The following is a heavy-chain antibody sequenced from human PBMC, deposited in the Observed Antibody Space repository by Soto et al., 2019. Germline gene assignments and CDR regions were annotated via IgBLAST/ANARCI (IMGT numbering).Heavy chain of an antibody. J-gene: IGHJ6*02. V-gene: IGHV4-59*01. Sequence: QVQLQESGPGLVKPSETLSLTCTVSGGSISSYYWSWIRQPPGKGLEWIGYIYYSGSTNYNPSLESRGTISVDTSKTQVSLKLSSVTAADTAVYYCARGDPLLWFGEKVYYGMDVWGQGTTVTVSS. CDR2: IYYSGST. CDR1: GGSISSYY. D-gene: IGHD3-10*01. CDR3: ARGDPLLWFGEKVYYGMDV.